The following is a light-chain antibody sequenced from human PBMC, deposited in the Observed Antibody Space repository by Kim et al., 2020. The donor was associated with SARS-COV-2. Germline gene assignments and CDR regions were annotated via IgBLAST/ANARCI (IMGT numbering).Light chain of an antibody. Sequence: LSTGESATLSCRASQNVSPPSVAWYQQKPGQAPRLVLYGASSRATGISDRFSGSGSGTDFTLTISRLEPEDFAVYHCHQYGSSPPTFGQGTKLEI. CDR3: HQYGSSPPT. CDR2: GAS. V-gene: IGKV3-20*01. J-gene: IGKJ2*01. CDR1: QNVSPPS.